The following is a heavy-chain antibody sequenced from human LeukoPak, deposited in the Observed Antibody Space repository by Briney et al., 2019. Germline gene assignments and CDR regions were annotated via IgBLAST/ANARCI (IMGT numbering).Heavy chain of an antibody. J-gene: IGHJ4*02. D-gene: IGHD3-22*01. CDR2: ISYDGSNK. CDR1: GFTFSSYA. Sequence: GGSLRLSCAASGFTFSSYAMHWVRQAPGKGLEWVAVISYDGSNKYYADSVKGRFTISRDNSKNTLYLQMNSLRAEDTAVYYCARDPYYDTSGYCDYWGQGTLVTVSS. CDR3: ARDPYYDTSGYCDY. V-gene: IGHV3-30-3*01.